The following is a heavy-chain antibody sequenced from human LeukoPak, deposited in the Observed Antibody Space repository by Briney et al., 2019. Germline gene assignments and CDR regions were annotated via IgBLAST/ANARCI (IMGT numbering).Heavy chain of an antibody. Sequence: GGSLRLSCAASGFTFDDYAMHWVRQAPGKGLEWVSGISWNSGSIGYADSVKGRFTISRDNARNSLYLQMNSLRAEDTASYYCAKDIHGSGSYGTNFDYWGQGTLVTVSS. J-gene: IGHJ4*02. D-gene: IGHD3-10*01. CDR3: AKDIHGSGSYGTNFDY. V-gene: IGHV3-9*01. CDR1: GFTFDDYA. CDR2: ISWNSGSI.